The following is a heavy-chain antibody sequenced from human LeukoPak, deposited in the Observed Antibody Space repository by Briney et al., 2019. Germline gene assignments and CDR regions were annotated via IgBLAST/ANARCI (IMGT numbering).Heavy chain of an antibody. CDR2: INPYSGGT. CDR3: ARDPGYSSPRGDY. CDR1: GYTFTDYF. D-gene: IGHD5-18*01. V-gene: IGHV1-2*02. Sequence: GASVKVSCKASGYTFTDYFMHWVRQAPGQGLEWMGWINPYSGGTRYAQKFQGRVTMTRDTSISTAYMELSRLRSDDTAVYYCARDPGYSSPRGDYWGQGTLVTVSS. J-gene: IGHJ4*02.